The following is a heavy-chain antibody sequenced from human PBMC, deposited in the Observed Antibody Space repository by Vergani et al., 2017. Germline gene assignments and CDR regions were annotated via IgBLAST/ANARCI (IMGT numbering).Heavy chain of an antibody. CDR1: GSTFSSYA. J-gene: IGHJ4*02. D-gene: IGHD2-8*01. CDR3: ARQSRDVFCTNGVCPLGY. Sequence: EVRLVESGGGVKRPGGSLRLSCAASGSTFSSYAMNWVRQAPGKGLEWVSYISRSSSTIYYADSVKGRFTISRDNAKNSLHLQMNNLRAEDTAVYYCARQSRDVFCTNGVCPLGYWGQGALVTVSS. CDR2: ISRSSSTI. V-gene: IGHV3-48*01.